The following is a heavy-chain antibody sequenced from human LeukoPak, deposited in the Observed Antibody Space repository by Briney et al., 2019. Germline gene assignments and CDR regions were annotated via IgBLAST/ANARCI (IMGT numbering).Heavy chain of an antibody. CDR1: GFTFSSYE. V-gene: IGHV3-48*03. D-gene: IGHD3-22*01. CDR3: AREDYYDSSGFYFDY. J-gene: IGHJ4*02. Sequence: GGSLRLSCAASGFTFSSYEMNWVRQAPGKGLEWVSYISSSGSTIYYADSVKGRFTISRDNAKNSLYLQMNSLGAEDTAVYYCAREDYYDSSGFYFDYWGQGTLVTVSS. CDR2: ISSSGSTI.